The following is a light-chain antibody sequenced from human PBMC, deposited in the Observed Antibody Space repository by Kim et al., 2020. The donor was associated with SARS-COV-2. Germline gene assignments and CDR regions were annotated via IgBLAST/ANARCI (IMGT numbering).Light chain of an antibody. J-gene: IGLJ1*01. CDR2: GKN. V-gene: IGLV3-19*01. CDR1: SLRSYY. CDR3: NSRDSSGNHHYV. Sequence: SSELTQDPAVSVALGQTVRITCQGDSLRSYYASWYQQKPGQAPVLVIYGKNNRPSGIPDRFSGSSSGNTASLTTTGAQAEDEADYYCNSRDSSGNHHYV.